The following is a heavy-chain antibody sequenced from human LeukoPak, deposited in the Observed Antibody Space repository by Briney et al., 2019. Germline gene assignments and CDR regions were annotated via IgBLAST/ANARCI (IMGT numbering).Heavy chain of an antibody. Sequence: GGSLRLSCAASGFTFSSYWMSWVRQAPGKGLEWVANIKQDGSEKYYVDSVKGRFIISRDNAKNSLYLQMNSLRAEDTAVYYCAKGAFRDQVQGYYYMDVWGKGTRSPSP. CDR2: IKQDGSEK. CDR3: AKGAFRDQVQGYYYMDV. D-gene: IGHD3-10*01. V-gene: IGHV3-7*01. J-gene: IGHJ6*03. CDR1: GFTFSSYW.